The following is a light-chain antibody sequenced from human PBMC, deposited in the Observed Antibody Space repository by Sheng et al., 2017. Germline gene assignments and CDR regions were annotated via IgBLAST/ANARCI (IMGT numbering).Light chain of an antibody. V-gene: IGKV3-20*01. CDR1: QSVSSNY. J-gene: IGKJ3*01. Sequence: EIVLTQSPGTLSLSPGERATLSCRASQSVSSNYLAWYQQKPGQAPRILIFGASSRAIGIPGRFSGSGSGTDFTLTISRLEPEDFAVYYCQNYGNSPFTFGPGTKVDIK. CDR3: QNYGNSPFT. CDR2: GAS.